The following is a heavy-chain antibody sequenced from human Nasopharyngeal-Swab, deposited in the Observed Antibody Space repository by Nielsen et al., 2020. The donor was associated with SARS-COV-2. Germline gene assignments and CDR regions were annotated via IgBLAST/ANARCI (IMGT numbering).Heavy chain of an antibody. V-gene: IGHV1-46*01. J-gene: IGHJ6*03. CDR2: INPSGGST. CDR1: GYTFTSYY. D-gene: IGHD2-2*01. Sequence: ASVKVSCKASGYTFTSYYMHWVRQAPGQGLEWMGIINPSGGSTSYAQKFQGRVTMTRDTSTSTVYMELSSLRSEDTAVYYCARDPYCSSTSCYPRVYYYYMDVWGIGTTVTVSS. CDR3: ARDPYCSSTSCYPRVYYYYMDV.